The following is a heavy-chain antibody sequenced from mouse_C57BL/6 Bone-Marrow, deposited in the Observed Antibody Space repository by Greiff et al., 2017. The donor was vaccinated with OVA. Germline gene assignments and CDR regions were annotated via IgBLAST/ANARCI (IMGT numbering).Heavy chain of an antibody. CDR1: GFTFSDYY. Sequence: DVMLVESGGGLVQPGGSLKLSCAASGFTFSDYYMYWVRQTPEKRLEWVAYISNGGGSTYYPDTVKGRFTISRDNAKNTLYLQMSRLKSEDTAMYYCARRVLRGAMDYWGQGTSVTVSS. V-gene: IGHV5-12*01. CDR2: ISNGGGST. D-gene: IGHD1-1*01. CDR3: ARRVLRGAMDY. J-gene: IGHJ4*01.